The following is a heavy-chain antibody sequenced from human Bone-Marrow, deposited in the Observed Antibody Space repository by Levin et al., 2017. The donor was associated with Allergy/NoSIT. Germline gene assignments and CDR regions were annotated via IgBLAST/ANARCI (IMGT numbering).Heavy chain of an antibody. CDR1: EYSFSSYG. V-gene: IGHV1-3*01. CDR3: ARSGYDYWAGYYNFDH. Sequence: GGSLRLSCKASEYSFSSYGIHWVRQAPGQGLEWMGWINGANGNTIYSQRFQGRVIITRDTSASTAYVEMRSLRSEDTAVYYCARSGYDYWAGYYNFDHWGQGTLVSVTS. CDR2: INGANGNT. J-gene: IGHJ4*02. D-gene: IGHD3-3*01.